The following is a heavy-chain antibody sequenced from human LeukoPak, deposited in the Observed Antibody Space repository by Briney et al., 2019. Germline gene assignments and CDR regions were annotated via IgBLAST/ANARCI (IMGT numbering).Heavy chain of an antibody. CDR1: GFTFSSYW. Sequence: PGGSLRLSCAASGFTFSSYWMYWVRQAPGKGPVGVARINTDGRSLNYADSVKGRFTISRDNAKNTLYLHMNSLGAEDTAVYYCARRINYYDSSGYYYVRYFDSWGQGTLVAVSS. V-gene: IGHV3-74*01. CDR3: ARRINYYDSSGYYYVRYFDS. CDR2: INTDGRSL. D-gene: IGHD3-22*01. J-gene: IGHJ4*02.